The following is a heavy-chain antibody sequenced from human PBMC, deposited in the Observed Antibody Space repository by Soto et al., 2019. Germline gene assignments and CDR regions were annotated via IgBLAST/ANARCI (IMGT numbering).Heavy chain of an antibody. D-gene: IGHD3-10*01. Sequence: GASVKVGCKGCGGTFSCYSIYWVRQAPGQGFEWMGGIIPIFGRINYAQKFQGRVTITADESTSTVYMELSSLRSGDTAVYYCADGSLVRGVIALAYYGLDVWGQGTTVTVSS. CDR1: GGTFSCYS. V-gene: IGHV1-69*13. J-gene: IGHJ6*02. CDR3: ADGSLVRGVIALAYYGLDV. CDR2: IIPIFGRI.